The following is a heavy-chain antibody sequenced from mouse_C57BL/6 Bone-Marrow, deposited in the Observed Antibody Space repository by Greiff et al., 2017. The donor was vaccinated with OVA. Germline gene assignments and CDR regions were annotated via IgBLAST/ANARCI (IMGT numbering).Heavy chain of an antibody. Sequence: EVKLVESGEGLVKPGGSLKLSCAASGFTFSSYAMSWVRQTPEKRLEWVAYISSGGDYIYYADTVKGRFTISRDNARNTLYLQMSSLKSEDTAMYYCTREGITTLNYYAMDYWGQGTSVTVSS. CDR2: ISSGGDYI. D-gene: IGHD2-4*01. V-gene: IGHV5-9-1*02. CDR1: GFTFSSYA. CDR3: TREGITTLNYYAMDY. J-gene: IGHJ4*01.